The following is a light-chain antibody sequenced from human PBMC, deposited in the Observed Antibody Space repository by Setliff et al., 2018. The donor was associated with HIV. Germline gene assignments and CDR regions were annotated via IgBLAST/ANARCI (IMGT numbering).Light chain of an antibody. Sequence: QSVLTQPASVSGSPGQSITISCTGTSSDVGSYNYVSWYQQHPGKAPKLMIYEVSNRPSGVSNRFSGSKSGNTASLTISGLQAGDEADYYCSSYTSSSLYAFGTGTKVTVL. CDR2: EVS. V-gene: IGLV2-14*01. CDR3: SSYTSSSLYA. CDR1: SSDVGSYNY. J-gene: IGLJ1*01.